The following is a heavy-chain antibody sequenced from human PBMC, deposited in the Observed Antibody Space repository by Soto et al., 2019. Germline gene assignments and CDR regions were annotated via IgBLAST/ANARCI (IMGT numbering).Heavy chain of an antibody. V-gene: IGHV1-46*01. D-gene: IGHD6-13*01. J-gene: IGHJ5*02. CDR1: GYTFTSYY. Sequence: QVQLVQSGAEVKKPGASVKVSCEASGYTFTSYYMHWVRQAPGQGLEWMGIINPSGGSTSYAQKFQGRVTMTRDTSTSTVYMELSSLRSEVTAVYYCARASSTGGEIAAYYLDPWGQGTLVTVSS. CDR2: INPSGGST. CDR3: ARASSTGGEIAAYYLDP.